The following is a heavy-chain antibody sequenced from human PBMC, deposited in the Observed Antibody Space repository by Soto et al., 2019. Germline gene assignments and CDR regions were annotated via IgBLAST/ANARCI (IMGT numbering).Heavy chain of an antibody. Sequence: PSETLSLTCTVSGGSISSGGYYWSWIRQHPGKGLEWIGYIYYSGSTYYNPSLKSRVTISVDTSKNQFSLKLSSVTAADTAVYYCARSGSGGMYYDFWSGTHPDNWFDPWGQGTLVTVSS. V-gene: IGHV4-31*03. CDR2: IYYSGST. CDR1: GGSISSGGYY. CDR3: ARSGSGGMYYDFWSGTHPDNWFDP. J-gene: IGHJ5*02. D-gene: IGHD3-3*01.